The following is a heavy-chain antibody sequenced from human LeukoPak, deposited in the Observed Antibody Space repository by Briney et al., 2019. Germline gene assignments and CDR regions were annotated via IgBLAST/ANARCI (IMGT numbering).Heavy chain of an antibody. D-gene: IGHD1-26*01. Sequence: GGSLRLSCAASGFTFSSSTMTWVRQAPGKGLEWVSSITGGGGSSTYHADSVKGRFTISRDNSKNTLYLQMNSLRAEDTAVYYCAKDKGGSYLDYWGQGTLVTVSS. CDR2: ITGGGGSST. CDR3: AKDKGGSYLDY. J-gene: IGHJ4*02. V-gene: IGHV3-23*01. CDR1: GFTFSSST.